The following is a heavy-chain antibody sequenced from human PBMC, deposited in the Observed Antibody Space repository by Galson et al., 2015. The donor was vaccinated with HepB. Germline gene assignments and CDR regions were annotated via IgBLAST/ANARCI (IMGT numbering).Heavy chain of an antibody. CDR3: ARDIRRITMVRGVIVDVDY. J-gene: IGHJ4*02. CDR1: GYTFTGYY. Sequence: SVKVSCKASGYTFTGYYMHWVRQAPGQGLEWMGRINPNSGGTNYAQKFQGRVTMTRDTSISTAYMELSRLRSDDTAVYYCARDIRRITMVRGVIVDVDYWDQGTLVTVSS. D-gene: IGHD3-10*01. CDR2: INPNSGGT. V-gene: IGHV1-2*06.